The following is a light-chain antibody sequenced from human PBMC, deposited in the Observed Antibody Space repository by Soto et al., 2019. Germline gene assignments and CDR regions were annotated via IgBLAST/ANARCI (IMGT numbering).Light chain of an antibody. CDR3: QQYGGSPRT. V-gene: IGKV3-20*01. CDR1: QSVSSNN. J-gene: IGKJ1*01. Sequence: EIVLTQSPGSLSLSPGERATLSCRASQSVSSNNLAWYQQKVGQAPRLLIYGASSRATGIPDRFSGSGSGTDFTLTISRLEPEDFAVYYCQQYGGSPRTFGQGTKVEIK. CDR2: GAS.